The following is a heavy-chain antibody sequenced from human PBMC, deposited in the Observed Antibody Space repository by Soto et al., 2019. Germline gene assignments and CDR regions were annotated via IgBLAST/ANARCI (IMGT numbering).Heavy chain of an antibody. Sequence: QVQLQESGPGLVKPSQTLSLTCTVSGGSISSGGYYWSWIRQHPGKGLEWIGDIHYSGSTSYNPSLKSRVTISVDTSKNQFSLKLRSVTAADTAVYYCARDCEVVVAATQSYYYGMDVWGQGTTVTVSS. D-gene: IGHD2-15*01. CDR3: ARDCEVVVAATQSYYYGMDV. J-gene: IGHJ6*02. CDR2: IHYSGST. V-gene: IGHV4-31*03. CDR1: GGSISSGGYY.